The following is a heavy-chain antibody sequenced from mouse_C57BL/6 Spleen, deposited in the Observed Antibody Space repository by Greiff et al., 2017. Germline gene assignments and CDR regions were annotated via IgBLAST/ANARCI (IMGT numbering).Heavy chain of an antibody. D-gene: IGHD2-2*01. V-gene: IGHV2-9-1*01. J-gene: IGHJ2*01. CDR3: ARKGYGYDVDYFDY. CDR1: GFSLTSYA. Sequence: VKLMESGPGLVAPSQSLSITCPVSGFSLTSYAISWVRQPPGKGLEWLGVIWTGGGTNYNSALKSRLSIRKDYSKIQVCLKMDSRQTDYTARYDCARKGYGYDVDYFDYGGQGTTLTVSS. CDR2: IWTGGGT.